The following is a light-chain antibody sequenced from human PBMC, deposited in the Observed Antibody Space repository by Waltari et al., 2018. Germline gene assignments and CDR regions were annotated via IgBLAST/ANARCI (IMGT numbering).Light chain of an antibody. Sequence: QSPLTQPPSVSGSVGQSLTISCTGTSSDIGPYNFVSWYQQYPGKAPKLIIYDFTKRPSGVSPRFSGSKSGNTASLIVSGLQDEDEADYHCSSYASSSTRVFGTGTTLTVL. CDR3: SSYASSSTRV. CDR2: DFT. CDR1: SSDIGPYNF. V-gene: IGLV2-14*03. J-gene: IGLJ1*01.